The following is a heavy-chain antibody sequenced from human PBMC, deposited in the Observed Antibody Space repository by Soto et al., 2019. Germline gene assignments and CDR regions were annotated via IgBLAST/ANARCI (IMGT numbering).Heavy chain of an antibody. Sequence: WWSLRLSCSASVFTFSNYGMSWFRQAPGKGLEWVSGISASGSSTYYVDSVKGRFTISRDNSENTLYLQINTLRAEDTAVYYCAKDRSGSSRDFDYWGQGTLVTVSS. D-gene: IGHD3-10*01. V-gene: IGHV3-23*01. J-gene: IGHJ4*02. CDR1: VFTFSNYG. CDR3: AKDRSGSSRDFDY. CDR2: ISASGSST.